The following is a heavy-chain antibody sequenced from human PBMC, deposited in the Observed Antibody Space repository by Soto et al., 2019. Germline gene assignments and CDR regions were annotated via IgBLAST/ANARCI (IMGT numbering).Heavy chain of an antibody. CDR1: GGSISSGDYY. CDR3: ARVSYDILFLSFDY. Sequence: SETLSLTCTVSGGSISSGDYYWSWIRQPPGKGLEWIGYIYYSGSTYYNLSLKSRVTISVDTSKNQFSLKLSSVTAADTAVYYCARVSYDILFLSFDYWGQGTLVTVSS. D-gene: IGHD3-9*01. J-gene: IGHJ4*02. V-gene: IGHV4-30-4*01. CDR2: IYYSGST.